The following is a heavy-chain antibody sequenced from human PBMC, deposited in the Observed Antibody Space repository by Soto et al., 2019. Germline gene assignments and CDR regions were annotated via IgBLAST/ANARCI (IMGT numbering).Heavy chain of an antibody. J-gene: IGHJ4*02. V-gene: IGHV4-39*02. CDR2: IYYSGST. CDR1: GGSISSSSYY. Sequence: PSETLSLTCTVSGGSISSSSYYWGWIRQPPGKGLEWIGNIYYSGSTNYNPSLKSRVTTSLDTSNNHFSPKLSSVTAADTAVYYCARAPYYDSSGFDSWGQGTLVTVSS. CDR3: ARAPYYDSSGFDS. D-gene: IGHD3-22*01.